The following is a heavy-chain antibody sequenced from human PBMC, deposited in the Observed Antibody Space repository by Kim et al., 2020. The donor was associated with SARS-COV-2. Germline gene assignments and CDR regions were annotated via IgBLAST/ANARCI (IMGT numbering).Heavy chain of an antibody. CDR2: LSGDGAGT. CDR3: ARYSGSAFDI. Sequence: GGSLRLSCAASGITFSSYWMHWVRQAPGKGLVWVSILSGDGAGTKYADSVKGRFTISRDNSKNTLYLQMNNLRPEDAAVYYCARYSGSAFDIWDLGTM. V-gene: IGHV3-74*01. CDR1: GITFSSYW. J-gene: IGHJ3*02. D-gene: IGHD1-26*01.